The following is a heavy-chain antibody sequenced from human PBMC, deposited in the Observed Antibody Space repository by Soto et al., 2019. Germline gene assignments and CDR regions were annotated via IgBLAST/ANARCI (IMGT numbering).Heavy chain of an antibody. Sequence: GGSLTLSCAASGFTFSSYWMHWVRQAPGKGLVWVSRINSDGSSTSYADSVKGRFTISRDNAKNTLYLQMNSLRAADTAVYYSQIRASYYDSGGCFDDGGQG. CDR3: QIRASYYDSGGCFDD. J-gene: IGHJ4*02. D-gene: IGHD3-22*01. V-gene: IGHV3-74*01. CDR2: INSDGSST. CDR1: GFTFSSYW.